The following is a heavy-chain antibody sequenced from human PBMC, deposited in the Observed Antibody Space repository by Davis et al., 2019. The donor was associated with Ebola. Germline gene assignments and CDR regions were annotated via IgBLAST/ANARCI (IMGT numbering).Heavy chain of an antibody. J-gene: IGHJ4*01. V-gene: IGHV4-34*01. CDR2: VYHSGST. D-gene: IGHD2-21*01. CDR1: GGSFSGYY. CDR3: ATPSLRRGQEY. Sequence: SETLSLTCAVYGGSFSGYYWSWVRQPPGKGLEWIGEVYHSGSTNYNPSLKSRVTISVDKSKNQFSLNLRSLTAADTAVYYCATPSLRRGQEYWGQGTLVTVSS.